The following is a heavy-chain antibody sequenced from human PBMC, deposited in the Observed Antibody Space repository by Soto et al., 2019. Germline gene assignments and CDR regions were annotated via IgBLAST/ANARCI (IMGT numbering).Heavy chain of an antibody. CDR3: GRRDSHGYFRYFDN. Sequence: QVQLVQSGAEVKRPGSSVKVSCKASGDTFSSYPISWVRQAPGQGLEWMGGTNGNLGTGNYAQKFRGRLTITTDIATTTAYMELSILTSEHTAVYYCGRRDSHGYFRYFDNWGQGALVRVSS. CDR1: GDTFSSYP. J-gene: IGHJ4*02. D-gene: IGHD4-17*01. V-gene: IGHV1-69*06. CDR2: TNGNLGTG.